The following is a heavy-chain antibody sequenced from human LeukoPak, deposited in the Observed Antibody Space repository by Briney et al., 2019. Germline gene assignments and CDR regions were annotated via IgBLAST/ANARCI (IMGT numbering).Heavy chain of an antibody. J-gene: IGHJ4*02. CDR2: IYYSGST. CDR1: GGSISSSSYY. V-gene: IGHV4-39*01. D-gene: IGHD3-22*01. Sequence: PSETLSLTCTVSGGSISSSSYYWGWIRQPPGKGLEWIGSIYYSGSTYYNPSLKSRVTISVDTSKNQFSLKLSSVTAADAAVYYCARPGDYYDSSGYNWGQGTLATVSS. CDR3: ARPGDYYDSSGYN.